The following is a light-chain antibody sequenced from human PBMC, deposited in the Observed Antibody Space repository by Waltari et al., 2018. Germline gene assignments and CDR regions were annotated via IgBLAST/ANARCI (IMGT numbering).Light chain of an antibody. J-gene: IGLJ2*01. CDR3: QSADDSGNNVL. CDR2: RNT. V-gene: IGLV3-25*03. Sequence: QRKAGQAPVVVIRRNTGRPSGIPGRFSASDSGTTGTLVISGVEAEDEADYYCQSADDSGNNVLFGGGTKLTVL.